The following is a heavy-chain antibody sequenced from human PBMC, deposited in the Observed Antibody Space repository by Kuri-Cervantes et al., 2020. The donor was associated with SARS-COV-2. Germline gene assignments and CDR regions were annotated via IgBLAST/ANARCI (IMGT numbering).Heavy chain of an antibody. Sequence: GGSLRLSCAASGFTCSNAWMSWVRQAPGKGLEWVGCIKSKADGGTTDYAAPVKGRFTISRDDSKNTLYLQMNSLKTEDTAVYYCTTDQVGAVYWGQGTLVTVSS. V-gene: IGHV3-15*01. CDR2: IKSKADGGTT. CDR1: GFTCSNAW. D-gene: IGHD1-26*01. J-gene: IGHJ4*02. CDR3: TTDQVGAVY.